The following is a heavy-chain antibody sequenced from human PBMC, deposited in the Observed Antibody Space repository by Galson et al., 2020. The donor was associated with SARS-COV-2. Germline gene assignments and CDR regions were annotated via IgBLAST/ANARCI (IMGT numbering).Heavy chain of an antibody. D-gene: IGHD3-22*01. V-gene: IGHV4-39*01. CDR1: GGSISSSSYY. CDR2: IYYSGST. CDR3: ARLTLRYDSGSAYDY. J-gene: IGHJ4*02. Sequence: SETLSLTCTVSGGSISSSSYYWGWIRQPPGKGLEWIGSIYYSGSTYYNPSLKSRVTISVDTSKNQFSLKLSSVTAADTAVYYCARLTLRYDSGSAYDYWGQGTLVTVSS.